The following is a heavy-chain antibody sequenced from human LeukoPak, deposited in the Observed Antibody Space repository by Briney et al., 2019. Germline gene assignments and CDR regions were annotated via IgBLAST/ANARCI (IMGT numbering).Heavy chain of an antibody. CDR1: GFIFNNYG. V-gene: IGHV3-30*18. CDR2: ISYDGRNK. J-gene: IGHJ4*02. Sequence: GGSLRLSCAASGFIFNNYGVHWVRQAPGRGLEWVAVISYDGRNKYYADSVKGRFTISRDNSKNTLYLQMNSLRAEDTAVYYCAKPTAILAYCGGDCYYFDYWGQGTLVTVSS. D-gene: IGHD2-21*02. CDR3: AKPTAILAYCGGDCYYFDY.